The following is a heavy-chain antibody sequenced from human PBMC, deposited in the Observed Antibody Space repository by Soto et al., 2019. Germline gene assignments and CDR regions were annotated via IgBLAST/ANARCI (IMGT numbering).Heavy chain of an antibody. CDR2: ISGSGSTT. V-gene: IGHV3-23*01. J-gene: IGHJ4*02. CDR3: AKGGPIPDPHFDY. Sequence: PGGSLRLSCAASGFTFSSYSMNWVRQAPGKGLEWVSSISGSGSTTYYADTVKGRFTISRDNAKNTLYLQMNSLRAEDTAVYYCAKGGPIPDPHFDYWGQGTLVTVSS. CDR1: GFTFSSYS. D-gene: IGHD2-2*02.